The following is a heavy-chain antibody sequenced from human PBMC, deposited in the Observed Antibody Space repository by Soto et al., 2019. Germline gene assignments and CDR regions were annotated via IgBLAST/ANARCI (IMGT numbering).Heavy chain of an antibody. V-gene: IGHV1-18*01. CDR2: ISAYNGNT. CDR1: GYTFTSYG. Sequence: QVHLVQSGAEVKKPGASVKVSCKASGYTFTSYGISWVRQAPGQGLEWMGWISAYNGNTSYAQMLQGRVTMTTDTSTITVYMELRSLRSDDTAVYYCARVSLYYGDYWYYWGQGTLVTVSS. D-gene: IGHD4-17*01. CDR3: ARVSLYYGDYWYY. J-gene: IGHJ4*02.